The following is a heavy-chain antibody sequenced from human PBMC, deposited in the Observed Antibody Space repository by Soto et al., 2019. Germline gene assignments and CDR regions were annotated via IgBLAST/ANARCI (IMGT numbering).Heavy chain of an antibody. CDR2: TWSGGRGE. CDR3: AKDDDTSSHYSLLDF. CDR1: GFAFSYHG. V-gene: IGHV3-33*06. J-gene: IGHJ4*02. Sequence: QVQLVESGGGVVQPGTSLRLSCAASGFAFSYHGIHWVRQAPGKGLEWVAVTWSGGRGEYYADSVRGRFTISRGNSKTTVYLQMDSLRVEDTACYYCAKDDDTSSHYSLLDFRGQGTLVTVSS. D-gene: IGHD3-22*01.